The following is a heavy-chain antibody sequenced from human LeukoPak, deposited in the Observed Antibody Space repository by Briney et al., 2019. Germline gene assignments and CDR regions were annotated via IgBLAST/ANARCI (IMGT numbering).Heavy chain of an antibody. Sequence: GGSLRLSCAASGFTFSSYAMSWVRQAPGKGLEWVSAISGSGGSTYYADSVKGRFTISRDNSKNTLYLQMNSLRAEDTAVYYCARDGQWEPTFDYWGQGTLVTVSS. CDR3: ARDGQWEPTFDY. CDR1: GFTFSSYA. V-gene: IGHV3-23*01. J-gene: IGHJ4*02. D-gene: IGHD1-26*01. CDR2: ISGSGGST.